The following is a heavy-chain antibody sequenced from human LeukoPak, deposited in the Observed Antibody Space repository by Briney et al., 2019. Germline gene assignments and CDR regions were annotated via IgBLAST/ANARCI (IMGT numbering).Heavy chain of an antibody. D-gene: IGHD5-24*01. V-gene: IGHV4-59*01. CDR1: GGSISSYY. J-gene: IGHJ6*02. Sequence: SETLSLTCTVSGGSISSYYWSWIRQPPGKGLEWIGYIYYSGSTNYNPSLKSRVTISVDTSKNQFSLKLSSVTAADTAVYYCARVKGGWLPYYYYYGMDVWGQGTTVTVSS. CDR3: ARVKGGWLPYYYYYGMDV. CDR2: IYYSGST.